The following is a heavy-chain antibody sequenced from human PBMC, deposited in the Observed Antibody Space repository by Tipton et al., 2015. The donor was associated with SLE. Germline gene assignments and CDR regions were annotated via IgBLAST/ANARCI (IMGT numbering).Heavy chain of an antibody. Sequence: TLSLTCNVSGHSISSGYYWGWIRQFPGKGLEWIGSFYHSGSTYYNPSLKSRVTISVDTSKNQFSLKLTSVTAADTAVYYCAVNVVVKVQVAYWGPGALVTVSS. D-gene: IGHD2-21*01. J-gene: IGHJ4*02. CDR2: FYHSGST. V-gene: IGHV4-38-2*02. CDR1: GHSISSGYY. CDR3: AVNVVVKVQVAY.